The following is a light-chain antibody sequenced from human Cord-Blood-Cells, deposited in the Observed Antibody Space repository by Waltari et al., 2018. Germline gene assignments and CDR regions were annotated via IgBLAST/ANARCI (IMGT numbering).Light chain of an antibody. Sequence: QSVLTQPPSVSAAPRQRVTISCSGSSSNIGNNAVNWYQQLPGKAPKLLIYYDDLLPSGVSDRFSGSKYGTSASLAISGLQSEDEADYYCAAWDDSLNGLVFGGGTKLTVL. J-gene: IGLJ2*01. V-gene: IGLV1-36*01. CDR1: SSNIGNNA. CDR2: YDD. CDR3: AAWDDSLNGLV.